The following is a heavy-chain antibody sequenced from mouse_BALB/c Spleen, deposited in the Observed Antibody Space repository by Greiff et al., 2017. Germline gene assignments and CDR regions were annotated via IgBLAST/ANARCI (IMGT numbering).Heavy chain of an antibody. J-gene: IGHJ4*01. CDR2: INPSTGYT. D-gene: IGHD2-3*01. V-gene: IGHV1-7*01. CDR1: GYTFTSYW. Sequence: QVQLKQSGAELAKPGASVKMSCKASGYTFTSYWMHWVKQRPGQGLEWIGYINPSTGYTEYNQKFKDKATLTADKSSSTAYMQLSSLTSEDSAVYYCARSYDGYFDYAMDYWGQGTSVTVSS. CDR3: ARSYDGYFDYAMDY.